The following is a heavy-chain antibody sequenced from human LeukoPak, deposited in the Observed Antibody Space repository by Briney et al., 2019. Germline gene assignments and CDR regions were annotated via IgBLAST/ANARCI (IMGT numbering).Heavy chain of an antibody. J-gene: IGHJ5*02. CDR2: IYHSGST. D-gene: IGHD6-13*01. Sequence: SQTLSLTCAVSGGSISSGGYSWSWIRQPPGKGLEWIGYIYHSGSTYYNPSLKSRVTISVDRSKNQFSLKLSSVTAADTAVYYCARPAAGGNWFHPGAQGTLVTVPS. V-gene: IGHV4-30-2*01. CDR3: ARPAAGGNWFHP. CDR1: GGSISSGGYS.